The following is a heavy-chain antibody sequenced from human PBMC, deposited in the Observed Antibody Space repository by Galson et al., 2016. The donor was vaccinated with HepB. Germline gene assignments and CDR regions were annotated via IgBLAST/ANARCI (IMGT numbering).Heavy chain of an antibody. J-gene: IGHJ6*02. V-gene: IGHV3-7*03. D-gene: IGHD6-13*01. CDR2: IKQDGSEK. CDR3: ARLYGWYSSSSWGYYYGLDV. Sequence: SLRLSCAASGFTLISNWMTWARQAPGKGLEWVANIKQDGSEKYYVDSVKGRFTIYRDNAKNSLFLQMNSLRVEDTAVYYCARLYGWYSSSSWGYYYGLDVWGQGTTVTVSS. CDR1: GFTLISNW.